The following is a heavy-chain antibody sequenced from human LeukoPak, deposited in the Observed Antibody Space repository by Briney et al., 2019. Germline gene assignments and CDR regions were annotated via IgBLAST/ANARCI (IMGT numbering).Heavy chain of an antibody. CDR3: ARDRDGSGSYEVSFDY. D-gene: IGHD3-10*01. CDR2: IIPIFGTA. Sequence: ASVKVSCKASGGTFSSYAISWVRQAPGQGLEWMGGIIPIFGTANYAQKFQGRVTITADESTSTAYVELSSLRSEDTAVYYCARDRDGSGSYEVSFDYWGQGTLVTVSS. J-gene: IGHJ4*02. V-gene: IGHV1-69*13. CDR1: GGTFSSYA.